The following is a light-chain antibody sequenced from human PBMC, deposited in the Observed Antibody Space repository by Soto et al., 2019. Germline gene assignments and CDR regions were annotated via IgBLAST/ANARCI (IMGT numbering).Light chain of an antibody. V-gene: IGKV1-5*01. CDR2: DAS. J-gene: IGKJ1*01. CDR1: QTIGSW. CDR3: QQYNSYSGM. Sequence: DIQMTQSTSTLPASVGDGVTVTCRASQTIGSWLAWYQQKPGRAPKLLIFDASSLESGVPSRFSGNGSGTEFTLTISGLQPDDFASYYCQQYNSYSGMFGQGTRWIS.